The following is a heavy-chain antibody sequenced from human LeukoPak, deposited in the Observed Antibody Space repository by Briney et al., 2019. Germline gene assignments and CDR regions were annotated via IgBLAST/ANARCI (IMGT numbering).Heavy chain of an antibody. CDR1: GGSIRSTSYY. D-gene: IGHD6-19*01. CDR2: VHHSGST. CDR3: ARRSTVAGRGRFDP. V-gene: IGHV4-39*01. Sequence: SETLSLTCTVSGGSIRSTSYYWGWIRQPPGKGLEWLGSVHHSGSTYDNPSLKSRVTISVDTSKNQFSLKLISVAAADTAVYYCARRSTVAGRGRFDPWGQGTPVTVSS. J-gene: IGHJ5*02.